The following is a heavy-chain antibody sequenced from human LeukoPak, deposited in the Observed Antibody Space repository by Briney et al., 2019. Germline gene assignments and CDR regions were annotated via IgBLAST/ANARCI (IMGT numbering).Heavy chain of an antibody. V-gene: IGHV4-31*03. CDR2: IYYSGST. J-gene: IGHJ4*02. CDR3: ARAYGYNSGFVDY. D-gene: IGHD5-24*01. Sequence: SETLSLTCTVSGGSISSGDYYWSWIRQHPGTGLEWIGYIYYSGSTYYNPSLKSRVTISVDTSKNQFSLKLSSVTAADTAVYYWARAYGYNSGFVDYWGQGPLVTVSS. CDR1: GGSISSGDYY.